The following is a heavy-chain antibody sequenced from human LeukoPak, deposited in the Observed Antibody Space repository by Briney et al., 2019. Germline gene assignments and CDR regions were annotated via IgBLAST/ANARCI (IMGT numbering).Heavy chain of an antibody. CDR1: GGGFTFTSHA. CDR3: AGFFYDNSGDAFDI. D-gene: IGHD3-22*01. V-gene: IGHV1-69*13. CDR2: LIPIYGSA. Sequence: SVKVSCKASGGGFTFTSHAISWVRQAPGQGLEWMGGLIPIYGSANYAQEFQGRVTITSDESTRTVYIELSSLRPEDSAVYYCAGFFYDNSGDAFDIWGQGTMVTVSS. J-gene: IGHJ3*02.